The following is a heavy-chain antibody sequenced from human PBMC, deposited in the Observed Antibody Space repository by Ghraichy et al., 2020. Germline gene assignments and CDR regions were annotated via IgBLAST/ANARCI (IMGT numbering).Heavy chain of an antibody. Sequence: GRSLRLSCAGSGSTFSDTFKTYTLHWVRQAPGRGLEWVAVISSDGTNKYYADSVKGRFTISTDNSKNILYLQMNSLRVEDKAVFYCARGGWDCRGGSCYAGPGDYYYAMDVWGQGTTVTVSS. CDR1: GSTFSDTFKTYT. J-gene: IGHJ6*02. CDR2: ISSDGTNK. D-gene: IGHD2-15*01. CDR3: ARGGWDCRGGSCYAGPGDYYYAMDV. V-gene: IGHV3-30*04.